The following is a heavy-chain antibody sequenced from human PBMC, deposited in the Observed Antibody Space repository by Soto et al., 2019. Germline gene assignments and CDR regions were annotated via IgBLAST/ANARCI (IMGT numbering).Heavy chain of an antibody. D-gene: IGHD6-19*01. V-gene: IGHV1-46*01. J-gene: IGHJ4*02. CDR3: ARGEPHSSGWNFDY. CDR2: INPSGGTT. CDR1: GYPLTSNY. Sequence: QVQLVQSGAEVKKPGASVKVSCTASGYPLTSNYIHWVRQAPGEGLEWMGKINPSGGTTRYGQKFQGRVTMTRDTTTSTVYMEMSSLRSEDTAVYYCARGEPHSSGWNFDYWGQGTVVIVSP.